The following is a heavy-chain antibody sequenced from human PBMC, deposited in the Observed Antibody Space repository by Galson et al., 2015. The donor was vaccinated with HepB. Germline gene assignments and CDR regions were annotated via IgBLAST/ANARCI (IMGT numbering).Heavy chain of an antibody. V-gene: IGHV3-30-3*01. J-gene: IGHJ6*02. CDR3: ARALYQYSYGLRDYYYGMDV. CDR2: ISYDGSNK. Sequence: SLRLSCAASGFTFSSYAMHWVRQAPGKGLEWVAVISYDGSNKYYADSVKGRFTISRDNSKNTLYLQMNSLRAEDTAVYYCARALYQYSYGLRDYYYGMDVRGQGTTVTVSS. D-gene: IGHD5-18*01. CDR1: GFTFSSYA.